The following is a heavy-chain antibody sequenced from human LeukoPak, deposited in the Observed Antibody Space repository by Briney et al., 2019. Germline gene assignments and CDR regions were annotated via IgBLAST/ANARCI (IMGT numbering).Heavy chain of an antibody. CDR2: ISSSSSYT. D-gene: IGHD5-18*01. CDR3: ARLDSYAPVPGY. V-gene: IGHV3-11*03. CDR1: GFTFSDYY. Sequence: PGGSLTLSCAASGFTFSDYYMSWIRQAPGKGLEWVSYISSSSSYTNYADSVKRRFTISRDNAKNSLYLQMNSLRAEDTAVYYCARLDSYAPVPGYWGQGTLVTVSS. J-gene: IGHJ4*02.